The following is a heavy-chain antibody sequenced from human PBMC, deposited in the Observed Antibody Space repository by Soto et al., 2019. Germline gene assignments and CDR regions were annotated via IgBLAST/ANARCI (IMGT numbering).Heavy chain of an antibody. J-gene: IGHJ4*02. Sequence: ASVKVSCKASGFTIRDYGFYWVRQAPGQRLEWMGWISAGNGYIKYSQKFQGRVTMTTDTPASTAYMELSSLRSEDTAVYYCARAYYYDTSGSYYFDYWGQGTLVTSPQ. CDR2: ISAGNGYI. V-gene: IGHV1-3*01. CDR3: ARAYYYDTSGSYYFDY. CDR1: GFTIRDYG. D-gene: IGHD3-22*01.